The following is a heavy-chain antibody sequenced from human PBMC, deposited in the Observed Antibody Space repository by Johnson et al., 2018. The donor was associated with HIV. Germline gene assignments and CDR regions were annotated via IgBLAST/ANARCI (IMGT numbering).Heavy chain of an antibody. Sequence: VQLVESGGGVVQPGRSLRLSCAASGFAFSNFGMHWVRQAPGKGLEWVAVTSYDGSNKYYADSVKGRFTISRDNSKNTLYLQMNSLRAEDTAVYYCAKPYGNDAFDIWGQGTMVTVSS. CDR2: TSYDGSNK. D-gene: IGHD1-26*01. J-gene: IGHJ3*02. CDR3: AKPYGNDAFDI. V-gene: IGHV3-30*18. CDR1: GFAFSNFG.